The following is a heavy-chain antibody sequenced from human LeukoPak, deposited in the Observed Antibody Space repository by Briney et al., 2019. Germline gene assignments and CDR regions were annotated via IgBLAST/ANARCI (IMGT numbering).Heavy chain of an antibody. Sequence: SVKVSCKASGGTFSSYAISWVRQAPGQGLEWMEGIIPIFGTANYAQKFQGRVTITADESTSTAYMELSSLRSEDTAVYYCARDKAARGLHWFDPWGQGTLVTVSS. CDR2: IIPIFGTA. V-gene: IGHV1-69*13. CDR3: ARDKAARGLHWFDP. D-gene: IGHD2-15*01. J-gene: IGHJ5*02. CDR1: GGTFSSYA.